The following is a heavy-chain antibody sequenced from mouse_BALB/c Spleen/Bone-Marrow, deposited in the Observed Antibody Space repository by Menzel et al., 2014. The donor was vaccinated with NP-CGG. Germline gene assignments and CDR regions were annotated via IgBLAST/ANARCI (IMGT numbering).Heavy chain of an antibody. CDR3: ARSDGLDY. D-gene: IGHD2-3*01. V-gene: IGHV1S137*01. J-gene: IGHJ2*01. CDR1: GYTFTDYA. Sequence: QVQLQQSGAELVRAGVSVKISCKGSGYTFTDYALHWVKQSHAQCLAWLGIISTYYGDASYNQKLKRKATMPVDQSSSTAYMELPRLTSDDSAIYYCARSDGLDYWGQCIPRTCAS. CDR2: ISTYYGDA.